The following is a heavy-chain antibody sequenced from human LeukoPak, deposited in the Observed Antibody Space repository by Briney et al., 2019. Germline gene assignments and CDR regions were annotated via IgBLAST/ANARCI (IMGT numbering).Heavy chain of an antibody. CDR2: XRSSSSYI. V-gene: IGHV3-21*01. D-gene: IGHD3-22*01. Sequence: SXRSSSSYIYYADSVKGRFTISRDNAKNSLYLQMNSLRAEDTAVYYCAREYGEYYDSSGYYYGYWGQGTLVTVSS. J-gene: IGHJ4*02. CDR3: AREYGEYYDSSGYYYGY.